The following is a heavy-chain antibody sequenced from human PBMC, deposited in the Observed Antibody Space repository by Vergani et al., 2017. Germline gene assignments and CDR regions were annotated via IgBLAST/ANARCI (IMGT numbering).Heavy chain of an antibody. CDR3: ARFGVVIELDY. CDR1: GFTLTRSA. D-gene: IGHD3-3*01. V-gene: IGHV1-58*01. Sequence: QLVQSGAEVKKPGASVKVSCKASGFTLTRSAVQWVRQARGQRLEWIGWIVVGSGNTNYAQKLQGRVTMTTDTSTSTAYMELRSLRSDDTAVYYCARFGVVIELDYWGQGTLVTVSS. J-gene: IGHJ4*02. CDR2: IVVGSGNT.